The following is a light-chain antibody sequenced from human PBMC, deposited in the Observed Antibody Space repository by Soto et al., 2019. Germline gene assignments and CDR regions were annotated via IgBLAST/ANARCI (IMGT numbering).Light chain of an antibody. CDR1: SSDVGSYNL. J-gene: IGLJ2*01. CDR3: CSYAGSSTFLVV. V-gene: IGLV2-23*02. Sequence: QSALTQPASVSGSPGQSITISCTGTSSDVGSYNLVSWYQQHPGKAPKLMIYEVSKRPSGVSNRFSGSKSGNTASLTISGLQAEEEADYYCCSYAGSSTFLVVFGGGTKLTVL. CDR2: EVS.